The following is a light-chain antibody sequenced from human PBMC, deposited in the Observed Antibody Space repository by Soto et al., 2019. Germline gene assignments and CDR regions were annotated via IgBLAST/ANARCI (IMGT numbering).Light chain of an antibody. V-gene: IGLV1-40*01. CDR2: GSS. CDR3: NSYAGSNPYV. Sequence: QSVLTQPPSVSGAPGQRVTISCTGSTSNIGADYDVHWYQQLPGTAPKLLIYGSSDRPSGVPDRFSGSKSGNTASLTVSGLQAADEPDYFCNSYAGSNPYVFGSGTKVTV. J-gene: IGLJ1*01. CDR1: TSNIGADYD.